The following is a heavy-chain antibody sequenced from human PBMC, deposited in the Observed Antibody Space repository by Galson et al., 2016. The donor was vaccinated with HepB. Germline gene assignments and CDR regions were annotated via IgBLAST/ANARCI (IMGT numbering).Heavy chain of an antibody. J-gene: IGHJ4*02. Sequence: SLRLSCAASGFIFSNYGMDWVRQTPGKGLEWLSYISSSSRTIHYADSVKGRFTISRDNAKNSLYLQMNSLRDEDTAVYYCARDGTWVPYYFDNWGQGILVTVSS. V-gene: IGHV3-48*02. CDR3: ARDGTWVPYYFDN. CDR2: ISSSSRTI. D-gene: IGHD1-26*01. CDR1: GFIFSNYG.